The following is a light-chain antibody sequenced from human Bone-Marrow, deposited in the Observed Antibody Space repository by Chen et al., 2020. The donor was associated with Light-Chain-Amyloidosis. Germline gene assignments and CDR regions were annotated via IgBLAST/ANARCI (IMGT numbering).Light chain of an antibody. V-gene: IGLV3-21*02. J-gene: IGLJ3*02. CDR3: QVWDRSSDSPV. CDR2: DDS. CDR1: NIGPTS. Sequence: SYVLTQPSSVSVAPGQTATIACGGNNIGPTSVHWYQQTPGQAPLLVVYDDSDRPSGIPERWAGSDSGNTATLTISRVDAEDEADYYCQVWDRSSDSPVFGGGTKLTVL.